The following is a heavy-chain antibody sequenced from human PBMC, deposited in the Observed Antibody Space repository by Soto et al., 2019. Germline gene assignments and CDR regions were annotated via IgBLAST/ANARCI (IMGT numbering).Heavy chain of an antibody. Sequence: SETLSLTCTVSGSSTSTSSYYWASISQPPGKGLEWIGSIYYSGSTYYNPSLKSRVTISVDTSKKQFSLKLSSVTAADTAVYYCARGWGRNYYDSSGYGMDVWGQGTTVT. D-gene: IGHD3-22*01. V-gene: IGHV4-39*01. J-gene: IGHJ6*02. CDR3: ARGWGRNYYDSSGYGMDV. CDR2: IYYSGST. CDR1: GSSTSTSSYY.